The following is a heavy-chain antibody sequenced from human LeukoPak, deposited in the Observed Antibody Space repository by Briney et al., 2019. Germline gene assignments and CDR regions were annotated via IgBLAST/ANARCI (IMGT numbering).Heavy chain of an antibody. CDR3: ARIRMGTRLPIYYYGMDV. CDR2: INHSGST. V-gene: IGHV4-34*01. CDR1: GGSFSGYY. D-gene: IGHD5-24*01. Sequence: PSETLSLTCAVYGGSFSGYYWSWIRQPPGKGLEWIGEINHSGSTNYNPSLKSRVTISVNTSKNQFSLKLSSVTAADTAVYYCARIRMGTRLPIYYYGMDVWGQGTTVTVSS. J-gene: IGHJ6*02.